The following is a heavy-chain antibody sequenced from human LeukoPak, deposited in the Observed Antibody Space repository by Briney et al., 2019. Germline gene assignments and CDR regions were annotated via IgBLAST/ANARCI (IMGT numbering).Heavy chain of an antibody. CDR3: ARVISGYYGMDV. V-gene: IGHV3-30-3*01. D-gene: IGHD2-15*01. CDR2: ISYDGSNK. Sequence: PGGSLRLSCAASGFTFSSYAMHWVRQAPGKGLEWVAVISYDGSNKYYADSVKGRFTISRDNSKNTLYLQMNSLRAEDTAVYYCARVISGYYGMDVWGQGTTVTVSS. CDR1: GFTFSSYA. J-gene: IGHJ6*02.